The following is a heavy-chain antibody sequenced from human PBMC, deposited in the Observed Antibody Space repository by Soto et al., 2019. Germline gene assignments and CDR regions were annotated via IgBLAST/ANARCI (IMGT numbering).Heavy chain of an antibody. J-gene: IGHJ4*02. CDR2: IKQDGSER. Sequence: EEQLVESGGGLVQPGGSLRLSCAGSGFTFRNYWMGWVRQAPGKRLEWVANIKQDGSERSYADSVKGRFTISRGNAKNSLYLQMSSLGADDTAVYYCVRENYFDYRGQGILVIVSS. CDR3: VRENYFDY. CDR1: GFTFRNYW. V-gene: IGHV3-7*01.